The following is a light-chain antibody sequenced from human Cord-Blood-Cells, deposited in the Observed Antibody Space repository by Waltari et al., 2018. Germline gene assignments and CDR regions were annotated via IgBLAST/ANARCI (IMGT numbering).Light chain of an antibody. J-gene: IGKJ2*01. V-gene: IGKV1-39*01. CDR3: QQSYRTPYT. Sequence: DIQMTQSPSSLSASVGDRVTITCRASQSISSYLNWYQQKPGKAPKLLIYAASSLQSGVPSRFSGSGSMTDFTLTISSLQPEDFATYYCQQSYRTPYTVGQGTKLGIK. CDR1: QSISSY. CDR2: AAS.